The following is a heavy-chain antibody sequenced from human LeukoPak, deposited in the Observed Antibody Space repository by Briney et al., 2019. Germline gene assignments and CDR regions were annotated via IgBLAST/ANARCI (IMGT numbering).Heavy chain of an antibody. J-gene: IGHJ4*02. CDR2: IYYNGRT. CDR3: AATIILPAAMGFGY. V-gene: IGHV4-39*01. Sequence: SETLSLTCTVSGGSIISSSFYWGWIRQPPGKGLEWIGSIYYNGRTYYNPSLKGRVTISADTSKNQFSLNLSSVTAADTAVYYCAATIILPAAMGFGYWGQGTLVTVSS. D-gene: IGHD2-2*01. CDR1: GGSIISSSFY.